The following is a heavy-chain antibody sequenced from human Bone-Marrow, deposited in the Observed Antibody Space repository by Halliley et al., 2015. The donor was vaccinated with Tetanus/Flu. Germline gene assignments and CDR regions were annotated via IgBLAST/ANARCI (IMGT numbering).Heavy chain of an antibody. J-gene: IGHJ5*02. D-gene: IGHD2-21*02. CDR1: GGSITSDSFY. Sequence: TLSLTCTVSGGSITSDSFYWSWIRQDPRKGLEWIGYIFHSGSAYYNPSLRSRLTISVDTSKNQFSLRLTSVTAADTAIYYCARAVTGMWQDFNWFAPWGQGMLVTVSS. CDR2: IFHSGSA. V-gene: IGHV4-31*03. CDR3: ARAVTGMWQDFNWFAP.